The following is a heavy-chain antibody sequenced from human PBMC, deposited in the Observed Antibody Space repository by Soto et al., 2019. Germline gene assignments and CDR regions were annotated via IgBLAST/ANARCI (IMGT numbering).Heavy chain of an antibody. CDR3: ARGTALYGSGSYPPL. Sequence: EVQLVESGGGLVQPGGSLRLSCAASGFTFSSYSFNWVRQAPGKGLEWVSYISGDSTTIYYADSVKGRFTISRDNAKNSLYLQMNSLRDEDTAVYYCARGTALYGSGSYPPLWGQGTLVTVSS. V-gene: IGHV3-48*02. CDR2: ISGDSTTI. J-gene: IGHJ4*02. CDR1: GFTFSSYS. D-gene: IGHD3-10*01.